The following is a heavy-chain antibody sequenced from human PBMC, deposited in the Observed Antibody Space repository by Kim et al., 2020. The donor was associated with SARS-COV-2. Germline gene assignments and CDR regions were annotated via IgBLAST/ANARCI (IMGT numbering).Heavy chain of an antibody. CDR2: ISRSSGTT. CDR3: AKELGGQVDDYFDY. J-gene: IGHJ4*02. CDR1: GFIFRDCA. D-gene: IGHD3-16*01. Sequence: GGSLRLSCGASGFIFRDCAMRWVRQRPGKGLEWVSGISRSSGTTLYADSVNGRFTISRDNAKNILYLQMNNLRVEDTAIYYCAKELGGQVDDYFDYWGQGTLVTVSP. V-gene: IGHV3-23*01.